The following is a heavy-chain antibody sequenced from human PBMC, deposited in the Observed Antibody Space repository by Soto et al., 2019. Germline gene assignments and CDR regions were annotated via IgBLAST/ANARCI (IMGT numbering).Heavy chain of an antibody. CDR2: ISAYNGNT. CDR1: GYTFTSYG. V-gene: IGHV1-18*01. Sequence: AASVKVSCKASGYTFTSYGISWVRQAPGQGLEWMGWISAYNGNTNYAQKLQGRVTMTTDTSTSTAYMELRSLRSDDTAVYYCARLEVAADSFNENWFDPWGQGTLVTVSS. J-gene: IGHJ5*02. D-gene: IGHD2-15*01. CDR3: ARLEVAADSFNENWFDP.